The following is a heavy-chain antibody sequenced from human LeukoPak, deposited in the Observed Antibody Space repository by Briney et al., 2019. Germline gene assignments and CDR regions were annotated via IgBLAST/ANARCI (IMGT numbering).Heavy chain of an antibody. CDR3: ARDVPYCGGDCYPGYYYYYGMDV. V-gene: IGHV1-69*04. D-gene: IGHD2-21*02. CDR2: IIPILGIA. CDR1: GGTFSSYT. J-gene: IGHJ6*02. Sequence: ASVKVSCKASGGTFSSYTISWVRQAPGQGLEWMGRIIPILGIANYARKFQGRVTITADKSTSTAYMELSSLRSEDTAVYYCARDVPYCGGDCYPGYYYYYGMDVWGQGTTVTVSS.